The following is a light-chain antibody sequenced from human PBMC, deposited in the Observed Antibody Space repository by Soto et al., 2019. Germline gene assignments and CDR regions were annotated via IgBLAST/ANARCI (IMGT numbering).Light chain of an antibody. Sequence: DIQMTQSPSTLSASVGDRVTITCRASQSVSIWLAWYQQKPGKAPRLLIYDAASLKTGVPSKFSGSASATNFPLTISSLQPDDFATYSCQYDSSLGQGTKVDSK. J-gene: IGKJ2*01. CDR3: QYDSS. CDR1: QSVSIW. CDR2: DAA. V-gene: IGKV1-5*01.